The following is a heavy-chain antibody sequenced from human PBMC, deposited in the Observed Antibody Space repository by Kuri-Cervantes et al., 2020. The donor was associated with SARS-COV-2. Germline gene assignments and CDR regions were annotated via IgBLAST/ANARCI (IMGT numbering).Heavy chain of an antibody. CDR1: GYTFIGYY. Sequence: GGSLRLSCKASGYTFIGYYMHWVRQAPGQGLEWMGWINPNSGGTNYARKFQGRVTMTRDTSISTAYMELSRLRSDDTAVYYCARVGCSSTSCYRAIDYWGQGTLVTVSS. CDR2: INPNSGGT. J-gene: IGHJ4*02. CDR3: ARVGCSSTSCYRAIDY. D-gene: IGHD2-2*01. V-gene: IGHV1-2*02.